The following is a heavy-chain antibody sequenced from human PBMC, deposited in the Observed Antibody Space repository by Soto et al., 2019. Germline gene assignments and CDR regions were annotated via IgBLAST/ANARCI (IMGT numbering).Heavy chain of an antibody. D-gene: IGHD2-2*01. Sequence: QVQLQQWGAGLLKPSETLSLTCAVYGGSFSGYYWSWIRQPPGKGLEWIGEINHSGSTNYNPSLKSRVTISVDTSKNQFSLKLNSVTAADTAVYYCGRGVYCSSTSCYWGMDVWGQGTTVTVSS. CDR1: GGSFSGYY. CDR2: INHSGST. V-gene: IGHV4-34*01. J-gene: IGHJ6*02. CDR3: GRGVYCSSTSCYWGMDV.